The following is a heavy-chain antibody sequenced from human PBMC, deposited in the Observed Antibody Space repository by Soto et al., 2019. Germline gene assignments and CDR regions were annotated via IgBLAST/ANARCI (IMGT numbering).Heavy chain of an antibody. V-gene: IGHV5-10-1*01. CDR2: IDPSDSHA. D-gene: IGHD1-26*01. Sequence: ESVKISCTGDGYSFSSYWLSWVGQIPGKALEWMGKIDPSDSHANYSPSLQGHVTISADKSISTAYLQWSSLKASDTAMCYCARGRGRNYYYGMDVWGQGATVTVSS. CDR3: ARGRGRNYYYGMDV. J-gene: IGHJ6*02. CDR1: GYSFSSYW.